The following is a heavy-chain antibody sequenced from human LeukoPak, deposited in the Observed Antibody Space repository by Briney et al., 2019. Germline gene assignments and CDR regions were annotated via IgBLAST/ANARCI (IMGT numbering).Heavy chain of an antibody. D-gene: IGHD3-22*01. CDR2: FDPEDGET. Sequence: ASVKVSXKVSGYTLTELSMHWVRQAPGKGLEWMGGFDPEDGETIYAQKFQGRVTMTEDTSTDTAYMELSSLRSEDTAVYYCATDRYYYDSSGLFDYWGQGTLVTVSS. CDR3: ATDRYYYDSSGLFDY. CDR1: GYTLTELS. V-gene: IGHV1-24*01. J-gene: IGHJ4*02.